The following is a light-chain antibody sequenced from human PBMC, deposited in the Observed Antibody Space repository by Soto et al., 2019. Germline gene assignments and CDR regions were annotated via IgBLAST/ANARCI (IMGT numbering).Light chain of an antibody. J-gene: IGKJ5*01. CDR2: DAS. CDR1: QSVSSC. V-gene: IGKV3-11*01. CDR3: QQRSNWPIT. Sequence: IVLTQSPATLSLSPGERATLSCRASQSVSSCLAWYQQKPGQAPRLLIYDASNRATGIPARFSGSGSGTDFTLTISSLEPEDFAVYYCQQRSNWPITFGQGTRLEIK.